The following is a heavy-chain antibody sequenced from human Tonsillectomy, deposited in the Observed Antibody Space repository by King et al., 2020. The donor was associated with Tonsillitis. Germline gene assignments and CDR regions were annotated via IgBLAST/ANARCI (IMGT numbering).Heavy chain of an antibody. CDR2: IYTSGST. J-gene: IGHJ5*02. Sequence: QLQGSGPGLVKPSQTLSLTCTVSGGSISSGSYYWSWIRQPAGKGLEWIGRIYTSGSTNYNPSLKSRVTISVDTSKNQFSLKLSSVTAADTAVYYCARVNGYCSGGSCYDVLWFDPWGQGTLVTVSS. D-gene: IGHD2-15*01. V-gene: IGHV4-61*02. CDR3: ARVNGYCSGGSCYDVLWFDP. CDR1: GGSISSGSYY.